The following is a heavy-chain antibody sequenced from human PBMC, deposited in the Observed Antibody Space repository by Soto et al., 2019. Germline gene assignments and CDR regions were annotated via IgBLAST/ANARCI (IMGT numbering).Heavy chain of an antibody. Sequence: QITLKESGPTLVKPTQTLTLTCTFSGFSLSTSGVGVGWIRQPPGKALEWLALIYWNDDKRYSPSLKSRLTITKDTSKNQVVLTMTNMDPVDTATYYCAHSLPSSSQPKGRAFDIWGQGTMVTVSS. V-gene: IGHV2-5*01. CDR2: IYWNDDK. J-gene: IGHJ3*02. CDR1: GFSLSTSGVG. CDR3: AHSLPSSSQPKGRAFDI. D-gene: IGHD6-13*01.